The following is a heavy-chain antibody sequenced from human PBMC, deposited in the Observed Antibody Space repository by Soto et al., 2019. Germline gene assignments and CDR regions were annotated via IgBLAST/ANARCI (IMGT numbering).Heavy chain of an antibody. CDR1: GFTFSNAW. CDR2: IKSKTDGGTT. D-gene: IGHD2-2*01. J-gene: IGHJ6*02. CDR3: TTARYCISTSCYQYCYYYYGMDV. V-gene: IGHV3-15*07. Sequence: GGSLRLSCAASGFTFSNAWMNWVRQAPGKGLEWVGRIKSKTDGGTTDYAAPVKGRFTISRDDSKNTLYLQMNSLKTEDTAVYYCTTARYCISTSCYQYCYYYYGMDVWGHGTTVTVSS.